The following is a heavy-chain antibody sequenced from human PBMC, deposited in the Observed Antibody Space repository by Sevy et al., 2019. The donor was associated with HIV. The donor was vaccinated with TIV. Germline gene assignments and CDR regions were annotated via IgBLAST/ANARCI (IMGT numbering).Heavy chain of an antibody. CDR1: AGSISSDSYC. V-gene: IGHV4-61*02. CDR3: ARERGSNILTLGLDF. Sequence: SETLSLTCTVSAGSISSDSYCWNWIRQPAGKGLEWIGRIHASGSTIYNPSLKSRVTMSVDKSKSQFSLRLTSVTAADSAVYFCARERGSNILTLGLDFWGQGSLVTVSS. J-gene: IGHJ4*02. D-gene: IGHD3-9*01. CDR2: IHASGST.